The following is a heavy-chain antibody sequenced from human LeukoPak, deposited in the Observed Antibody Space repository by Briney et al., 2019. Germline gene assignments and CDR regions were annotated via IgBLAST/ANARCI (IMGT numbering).Heavy chain of an antibody. J-gene: IGHJ6*02. D-gene: IGHD1-1*01. CDR1: RFTFSTYG. CDR2: ISYDGSHK. CDR3: AKDRLQGYNWDYYYYGMDV. Sequence: GGSLRLSCAASRFTFSTYGMHWVRQAPGKGLEWVAIISYDGSHKYYSDSVKGRFSISRDNSKKTPFLQMSSLRGEDTAVYFCAKDRLQGYNWDYYYYGMDVWGLGTAVTVSS. V-gene: IGHV3-30*18.